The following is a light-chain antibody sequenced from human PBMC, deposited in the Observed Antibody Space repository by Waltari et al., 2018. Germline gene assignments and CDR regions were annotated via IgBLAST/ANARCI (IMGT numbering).Light chain of an antibody. CDR1: QSLLYRSKNKND. CDR2: WAS. V-gene: IGKV4-1*01. Sequence: DIVMTQSPDSLAVSLGARATINCKSSQSLLYRSKNKNDLAWYQQKPGQPPKLLIYWASTRESGVPDRFSGSGSGTDFTLTISSLQAEDVAVYYCQQYYSPPLTFGQGTKVEV. J-gene: IGKJ1*01. CDR3: QQYYSPPLT.